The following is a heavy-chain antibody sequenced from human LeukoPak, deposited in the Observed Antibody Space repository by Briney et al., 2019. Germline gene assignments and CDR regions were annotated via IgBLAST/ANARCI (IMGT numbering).Heavy chain of an antibody. CDR2: IKSKTDGRTT. J-gene: IGHJ6*02. CDR1: GYTFSNAW. D-gene: IGHD3-9*01. Sequence: GGSLRLSCAASGYTFSNAWMSWVRQAPGKGLEWVGRIKSKTDGRTTDYAAPVKGRFTISRDDSKNTLYLQMNGLKTEDTAVYYCTTVYDILTGYHPPSYYYYGMDVWGQGTTVTVSS. V-gene: IGHV3-15*01. CDR3: TTVYDILTGYHPPSYYYYGMDV.